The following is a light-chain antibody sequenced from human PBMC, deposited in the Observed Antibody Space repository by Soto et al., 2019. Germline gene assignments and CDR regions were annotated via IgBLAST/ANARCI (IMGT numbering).Light chain of an antibody. CDR3: LSFDSSLSVV. Sequence: QSVLTQPPSVSGAPGQRVTISCTGSSSNIGAGYDVHWYQQLPGRAPKLLIYGNTNRPSGVPDRFSGSKSGTSASLAITGLQDEYEADYYCLSFDSSLSVVFGGGTKLTVL. V-gene: IGLV1-40*01. J-gene: IGLJ2*01. CDR2: GNT. CDR1: SSNIGAGYD.